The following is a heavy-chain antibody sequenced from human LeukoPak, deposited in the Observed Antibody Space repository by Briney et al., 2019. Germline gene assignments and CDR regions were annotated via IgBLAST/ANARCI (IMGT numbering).Heavy chain of an antibody. J-gene: IGHJ4*02. Sequence: ASVKVSCKASGYTFTGYYMHWVRQAPGQGLEWMGWINPNSGGTNYAQKFQGRVTMTRDTSISTAYMELSRLRSDDTAVYYCAREGDGYNGLQFDYWGQGTLVTVSS. CDR1: GYTFTGYY. D-gene: IGHD5-24*01. CDR2: INPNSGGT. V-gene: IGHV1-2*02. CDR3: AREGDGYNGLQFDY.